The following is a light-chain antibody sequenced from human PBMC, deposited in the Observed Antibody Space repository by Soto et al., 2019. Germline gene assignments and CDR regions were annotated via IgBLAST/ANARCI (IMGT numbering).Light chain of an antibody. CDR2: DAS. Sequence: EIVLTQSPATLSLSPGERATLSCRASQSVNFYLAWYQQKPGQAPRLFIYDASNRATGIPARFSGSGSGRDFTLTISSLEPEDFALYHCQQRYNWPLTFGGGTKVDIK. J-gene: IGKJ4*01. CDR3: QQRYNWPLT. V-gene: IGKV3-11*02. CDR1: QSVNFY.